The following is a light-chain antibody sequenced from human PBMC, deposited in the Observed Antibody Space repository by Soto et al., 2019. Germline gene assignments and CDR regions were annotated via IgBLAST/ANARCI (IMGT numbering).Light chain of an antibody. CDR3: SSYAGSNNFVV. V-gene: IGLV2-8*01. Sequence: QSVLTQPPSASGSPGQSVTISCTGTSSDVGGYNYVSWYQQHPGKAPKLMIYEVSKRPTGVPDRFSGSKSGKTASLTVSGLQAEDEADYYRSSYAGSNNFVVFGGGTQLTVL. CDR2: EVS. CDR1: SSDVGGYNY. J-gene: IGLJ2*01.